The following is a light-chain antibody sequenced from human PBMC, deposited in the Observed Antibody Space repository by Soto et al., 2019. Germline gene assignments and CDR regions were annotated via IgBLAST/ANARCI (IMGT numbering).Light chain of an antibody. Sequence: QAVLTQPASVSGSPGQSITISCTGTSSDVGGYNYVSWYQQHPGKAPKLMIYEVTNRPSGVSHRFSGSKSGNTASLTISVLQSEDEAHYYCSSYSSSSTVVFGGGTKVTVL. CDR1: SSDVGGYNY. CDR2: EVT. J-gene: IGLJ2*01. CDR3: SSYSSSSTVV. V-gene: IGLV2-14*01.